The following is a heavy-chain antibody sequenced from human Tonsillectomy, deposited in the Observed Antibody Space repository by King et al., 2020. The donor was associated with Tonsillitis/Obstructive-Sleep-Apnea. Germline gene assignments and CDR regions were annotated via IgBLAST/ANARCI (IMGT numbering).Heavy chain of an antibody. J-gene: IGHJ4*02. CDR1: GGSISSYY. D-gene: IGHD6-19*01. CDR2: IYYSGST. V-gene: IGHV4-59*08. CDR3: ASLNLGCSSGWYGGGFDY. Sequence: QLQESGPGLVKPSETLSLTCTVSGGSISSYYWSWIRQPPGKGLEWIGYIYYSGSTNYNPSLKSRVTISVDTSKNQFSLRLSSVTAADTAVYYCASLNLGCSSGWYGGGFDYWGQGTLVTVSS.